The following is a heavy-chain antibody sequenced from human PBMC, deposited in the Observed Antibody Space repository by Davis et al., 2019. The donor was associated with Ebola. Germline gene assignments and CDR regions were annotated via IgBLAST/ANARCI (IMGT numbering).Heavy chain of an antibody. CDR1: GGSFSGYY. V-gene: IGHV4-34*01. D-gene: IGHD3-16*01. CDR2: IYYSGST. CDR3: ASPLGY. Sequence: MPSETLSLTCAVYGGSFSGYYWSWIRQPPGKGLEWIGSIYYSGSTYYNPSLKSRVTISVDTSKNQFSLKLSSVTAADTAVYYCASPLGYWGQGTLVTVSS. J-gene: IGHJ4*02.